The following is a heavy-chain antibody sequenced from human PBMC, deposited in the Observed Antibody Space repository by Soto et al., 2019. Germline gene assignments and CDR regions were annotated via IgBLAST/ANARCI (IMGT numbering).Heavy chain of an antibody. Sequence: SETLSLTCTVSGGSLSSSSYYWGWNRQPPGKGLEWIGSIYYSGSTYYNPSLKSRVTISVDTSKNQFSLKLSSVTAADTAVYYCAIEEGTGWFDPWGQGTLVTVSS. D-gene: IGHD1-1*01. J-gene: IGHJ5*02. CDR1: GGSLSSSSYY. V-gene: IGHV4-39*02. CDR2: IYYSGST. CDR3: AIEEGTGWFDP.